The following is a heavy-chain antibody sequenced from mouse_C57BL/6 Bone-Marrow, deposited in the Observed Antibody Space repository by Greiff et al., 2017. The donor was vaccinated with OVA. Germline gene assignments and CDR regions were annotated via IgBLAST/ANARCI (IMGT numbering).Heavy chain of an antibody. CDR1: GYTFTSYW. D-gene: IGHD1-1*01. Sequence: QVQLQQPGAELVKPGASVKMSCKASGYTFTSYWITGVKQRPGQGLEWIGDIYPGSGSTNYNEKFKSKATLTVDTSSSTAYMQLSSLTSEDSAVYYCASITTVVATDYWGQGTTLTVSS. J-gene: IGHJ2*01. CDR2: IYPGSGST. CDR3: ASITTVVATDY. V-gene: IGHV1-55*01.